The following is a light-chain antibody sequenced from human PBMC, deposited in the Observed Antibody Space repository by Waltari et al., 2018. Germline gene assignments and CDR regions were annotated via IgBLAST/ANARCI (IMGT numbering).Light chain of an antibody. CDR2: AAS. Sequence: EIVLTQSPGTLSLSPGERATLSCRASQSVSSNSLAWYQQKPGQAPRLLIYAASSRATVIPDRVSGSGSGTDFTLTISRLEPEDFAVYYCQQYGSSPRTFGPGTKVDVK. CDR3: QQYGSSPRT. CDR1: QSVSSNS. V-gene: IGKV3-20*01. J-gene: IGKJ3*01.